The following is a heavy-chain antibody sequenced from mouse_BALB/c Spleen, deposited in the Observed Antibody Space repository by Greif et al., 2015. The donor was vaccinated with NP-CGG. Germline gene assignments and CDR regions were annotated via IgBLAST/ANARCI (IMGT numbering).Heavy chain of an antibody. CDR3: ARDKTTATDYFDY. CDR2: IRNKANGYTT. J-gene: IGHJ2*01. D-gene: IGHD1-2*01. V-gene: IGHV7-3*02. CDR1: GFTFTDYY. Sequence: EVKLMESGGGLVQPGGSLRLSCATSGFTFTDYYMSWVRQPPGKALEWLGFIRNKANGYTTEYSASVKGRFTISRDNSQSILYLQINTLRAEDSATYYCARDKTTATDYFDYWGQGTTLTVSS.